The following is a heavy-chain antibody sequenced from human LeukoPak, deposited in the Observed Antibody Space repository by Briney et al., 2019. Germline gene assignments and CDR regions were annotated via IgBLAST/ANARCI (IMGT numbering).Heavy chain of an antibody. V-gene: IGHV3-69-1*01. CDR3: ARDGLHTAHIDY. Sequence: GGSVKLSCTASGFTFSTYNMNWVRQAPGKGLERVTTVSDSSDGHYSECVKGRFTISRDNARNSLYLQMNSLRDEDTAVYYCARDGLHTAHIDYWGQGTLVTVSS. D-gene: IGHD2-21*01. CDR1: GFTFSTYN. J-gene: IGHJ4*02. CDR2: VSDSSDG.